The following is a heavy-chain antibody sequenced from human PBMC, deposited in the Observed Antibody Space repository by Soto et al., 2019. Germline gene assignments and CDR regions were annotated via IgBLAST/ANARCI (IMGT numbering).Heavy chain of an antibody. J-gene: IGHJ6*02. V-gene: IGHV1-2*04. D-gene: IGHD6-13*01. CDR1: GYTFTGYY. Sequence: GASVKVSCKSSGYTFTGYYIHWVRQAPGQGLEWMGWINPNSGGTNYAQKFQGWVTMTRDTSISTAYMELSRLRSDDTAVYYCASSYSSSWSGYYYYYGMDVWGQGTTVTVSS. CDR3: ASSYSSSWSGYYYYYGMDV. CDR2: INPNSGGT.